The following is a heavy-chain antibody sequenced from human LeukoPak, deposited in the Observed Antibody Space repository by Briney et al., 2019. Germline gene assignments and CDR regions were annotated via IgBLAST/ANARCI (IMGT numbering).Heavy chain of an antibody. CDR2: INHSGST. Sequence: SQTLSLTCAVYGGSLSGYYWSWIRQPPGKGLGWIGEINHSGSTNYNPSLKSRVTISVDTSKNQCSLKLSSVTAADTAVYYCARGAAIITAYYYYGMDVWGQGTTVTVSS. CDR3: ARGAAIITAYYYYGMDV. V-gene: IGHV4-34*01. CDR1: GGSLSGYY. J-gene: IGHJ6*02. D-gene: IGHD5-18*01.